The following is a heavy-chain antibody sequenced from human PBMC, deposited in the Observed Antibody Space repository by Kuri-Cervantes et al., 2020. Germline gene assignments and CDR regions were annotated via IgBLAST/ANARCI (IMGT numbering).Heavy chain of an antibody. CDR1: GGSISSSSYY. V-gene: IGHV4-39*07. D-gene: IGHD6-13*01. CDR3: AALKDVGSWHFDY. J-gene: IGHJ4*02. Sequence: SETLSLTCTVSGGSISSSSYYWGWIRQPPGKGLEWIGSIYYSGSTYYNPSLKSRVTISVDTSKNQFSLKLSSVTAADTAVYYCAALKDVGSWHFDYWGQGTLVTVSS. CDR2: IYYSGST.